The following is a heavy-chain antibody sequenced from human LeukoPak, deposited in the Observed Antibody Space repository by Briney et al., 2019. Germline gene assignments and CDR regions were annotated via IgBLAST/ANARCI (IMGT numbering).Heavy chain of an antibody. D-gene: IGHD1-26*01. CDR3: ARAGVESYPAY. CDR1: GFTFSNYA. CDR2: IYSGGST. V-gene: IGHV3-66*01. J-gene: IGHJ4*02. Sequence: PGGSLRLSCAASGFTFSNYAMSWVRQAPGKGLEWVSVIYSGGSTYYADSVKGRFTISRDNSKNTLYLQMNSLRAEDTAVYYCARAGVESYPAYWGQGTLVTVSS.